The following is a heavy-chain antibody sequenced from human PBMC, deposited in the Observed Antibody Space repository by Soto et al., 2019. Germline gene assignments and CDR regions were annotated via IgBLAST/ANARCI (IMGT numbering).Heavy chain of an antibody. D-gene: IGHD6-6*01. V-gene: IGHV3-23*01. Sequence: GESLKISCAASGFTFSSYAMSWVRQAPGKGLEWVSVISGSDDSTYYADSVKGRFTISRDNSKNTLYLQMNSLRAEDTAVYYCAKRSSSSTFDYWGQGTLVTVS. CDR3: AKRSSSSTFDY. J-gene: IGHJ4*02. CDR2: ISGSDDST. CDR1: GFTFSSYA.